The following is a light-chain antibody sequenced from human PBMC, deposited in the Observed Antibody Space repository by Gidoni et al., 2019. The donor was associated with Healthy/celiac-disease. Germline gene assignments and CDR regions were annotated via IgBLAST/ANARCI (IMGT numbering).Light chain of an antibody. V-gene: IGLV2-14*03. J-gene: IGLJ3*02. CDR1: SSDVGGYNY. CDR3: SSYTSSSIWV. Sequence: QSALTQPASVSRSPGQSITISCTGTSSDVGGYNYVSWYQQHPGKAPKLMIYDVSNRPSGVANRFAGSKSGNTASLTISGLQAEDEADYYCSSYTSSSIWVFGGGTKLTVL. CDR2: DVS.